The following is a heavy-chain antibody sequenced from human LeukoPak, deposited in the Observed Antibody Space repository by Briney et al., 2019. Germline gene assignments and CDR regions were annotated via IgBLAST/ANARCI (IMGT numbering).Heavy chain of an antibody. D-gene: IGHD3-22*01. CDR3: ARARPHYYDSSGYYRDAFDI. CDR2: IYPGDSDT. J-gene: IGHJ3*02. Sequence: GESLKIPCKGSGYSFTSYWIGWVRQMPGKGLEWMGIIYPGDSDTRYSPSFQGQVTISADKSISTAYLQWSSLKASDTAMYYCARARPHYYDSSGYYRDAFDIWGQGTMVTVSS. V-gene: IGHV5-51*01. CDR1: GYSFTSYW.